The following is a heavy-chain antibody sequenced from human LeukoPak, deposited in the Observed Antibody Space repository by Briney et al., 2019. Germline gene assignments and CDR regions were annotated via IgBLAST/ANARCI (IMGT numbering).Heavy chain of an antibody. D-gene: IGHD5-24*01. V-gene: IGHV3-21*01. CDR3: ARSPTVEMATMYYYYGMDV. Sequence: PGGSLRLSCAASGFTFSSYSMNWVRQAPGKGLEWVSSISSSSSYIYYADSVKGRLTISRDNSKNTLYLQMNSLRAEDTAVYYCARSPTVEMATMYYYYGMDVWGQGTTVTVSS. CDR1: GFTFSSYS. CDR2: ISSSSSYI. J-gene: IGHJ6*02.